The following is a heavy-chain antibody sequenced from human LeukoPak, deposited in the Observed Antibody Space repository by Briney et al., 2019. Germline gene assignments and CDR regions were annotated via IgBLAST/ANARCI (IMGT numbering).Heavy chain of an antibody. CDR3: ARDLTAYDSSGYLDY. CDR2: ISSNGGST. D-gene: IGHD3-22*01. V-gene: IGHV3-64*01. CDR1: GFTFSSYA. J-gene: IGHJ4*02. Sequence: GGSLRLSCAASGFTFSSYAMNWVRQAPGKGLEYVSAISSNGGSTYYANSVKGRFTISRDNSKNTLYPQMGSLRAEDMAVYYCARDLTAYDSSGYLDYWGQGTLVTVSS.